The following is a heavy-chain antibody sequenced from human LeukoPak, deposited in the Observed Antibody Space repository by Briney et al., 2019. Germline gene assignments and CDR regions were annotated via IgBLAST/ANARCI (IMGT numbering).Heavy chain of an antibody. V-gene: IGHV1-69*01. D-gene: IGHD1-26*01. Sequence: GASVKASCKASGGTFSSYAISWVRQAPGQGLEWMGGIIPIFGTANYAQKFQGRVTITADESTSTAYMELSSLRSEDTAVYYCAKNLGAAYYYYGMDVWGQGTTDTVSS. CDR2: IIPIFGTA. J-gene: IGHJ6*02. CDR1: GGTFSSYA. CDR3: AKNLGAAYYYYGMDV.